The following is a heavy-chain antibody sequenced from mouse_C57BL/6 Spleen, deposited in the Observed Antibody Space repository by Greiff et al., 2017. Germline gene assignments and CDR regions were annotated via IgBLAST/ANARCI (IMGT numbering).Heavy chain of an antibody. CDR1: GFTFTDYY. J-gene: IGHJ1*03. V-gene: IGHV7-3*01. CDR2: IRNKANGYTT. D-gene: IGHD4-1*01. Sequence: EVKLVESGGGLVQPGGSLSLSCAASGFTFTDYYMSWVRQPPGKGLEWLGFIRNKANGYTTEYSASVKSRFTISRDNSQSILYLQINALSAEDSATYYCARNCDWYFDVWGTGTTVTVSS. CDR3: ARNCDWYFDV.